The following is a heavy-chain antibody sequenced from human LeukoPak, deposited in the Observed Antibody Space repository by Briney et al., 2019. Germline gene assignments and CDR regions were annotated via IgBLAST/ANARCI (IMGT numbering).Heavy chain of an antibody. CDR1: GFTFSSYA. D-gene: IGHD3-22*01. V-gene: IGHV3-30*01. CDR2: ISYDGSNK. J-gene: IGHJ4*02. CDR3: AREGVPGDSSGYYANYFDY. Sequence: PGGSLRLSCAASGFTFSSYAMHWVRQAPGKGLEWVAVISYDGSNKYYADSVRGRFTISRDNSKNTLYLQMNSLRAEDTAVYYCAREGVPGDSSGYYANYFDYWGQGTLVTVSS.